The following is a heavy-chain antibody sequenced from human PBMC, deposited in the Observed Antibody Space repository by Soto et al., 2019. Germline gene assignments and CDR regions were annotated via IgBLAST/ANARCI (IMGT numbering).Heavy chain of an antibody. V-gene: IGHV4-39*01. CDR2: IYYSGST. CDR3: APLWFGEADY. CDR1: GGSMSTSYY. D-gene: IGHD3-10*01. J-gene: IGHJ4*02. Sequence: QLQLQESGPGLLKPSETLSLTCTVSGGSMSTSYYWGWIRQPPGKGLEWIGSIYYSGSTYYNPSLKSRVTISVDTSKNQFSLKLTSVPAADTSVYYCAPLWFGEADYWGQGTLVTVSS.